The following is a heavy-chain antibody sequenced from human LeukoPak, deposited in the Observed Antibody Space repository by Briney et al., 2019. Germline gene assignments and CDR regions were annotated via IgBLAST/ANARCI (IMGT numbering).Heavy chain of an antibody. V-gene: IGHV3-23*01. CDR1: GITFSSYA. CDR3: ARGYSGSYLED. J-gene: IGHJ4*02. Sequence: GGSLRLSCAASGITFSSYATTWVRQAPGKGLEWVSIINGGSTYYADSVKGRFTISRDNSKNTLYLQMNSLRAEDTAVYYCARGYSGSYLEDWGQGTLVTVSS. D-gene: IGHD1-26*01. CDR2: INGGST.